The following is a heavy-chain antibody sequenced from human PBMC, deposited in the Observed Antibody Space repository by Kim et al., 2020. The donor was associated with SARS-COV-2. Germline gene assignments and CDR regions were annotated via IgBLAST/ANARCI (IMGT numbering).Heavy chain of an antibody. V-gene: IGHV5-51*01. Sequence: YSPALQGEVTIAADKSISTAYLQWSSLKASDTAMYYCASVSISSWPIFDYWGQGTLVTVSS. J-gene: IGHJ4*02. CDR3: ASVSISSWPIFDY. D-gene: IGHD6-13*01.